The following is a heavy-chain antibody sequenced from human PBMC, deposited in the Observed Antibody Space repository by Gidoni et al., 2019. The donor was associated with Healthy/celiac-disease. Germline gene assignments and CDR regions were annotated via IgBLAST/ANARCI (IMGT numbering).Heavy chain of an antibody. Sequence: EVQLFESGGGLVQPRGSLRLSCPASGFTFSSYAMSWVRQAPGKGLEWVSAISGSGGSTYYADSVKGRFTISRDNSKNTLDLQMNSLRAEDTAVYYCAKAPGYSDENNWFDPWGQGTLVTVSS. CDR3: AKAPGYSDENNWFDP. CDR2: ISGSGGST. V-gene: IGHV3-23*01. CDR1: GFTFSSYA. J-gene: IGHJ5*02. D-gene: IGHD5-18*01.